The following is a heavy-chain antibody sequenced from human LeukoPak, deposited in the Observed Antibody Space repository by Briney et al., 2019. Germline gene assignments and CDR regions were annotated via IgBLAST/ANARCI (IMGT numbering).Heavy chain of an antibody. Sequence: PSETLSLTCTVSGGSISSYYWSWIRQPPGKGLEWIGYIYYSGSTNYNPSLKSRVTISVDTSKNQFSLKLSSVTAADTAVYYCARGSNMVRGVIITGGRWFDPWGQGTLVTVSS. V-gene: IGHV4-59*08. J-gene: IGHJ5*02. CDR3: ARGSNMVRGVIITGGRWFDP. CDR1: GGSISSYY. D-gene: IGHD3-10*01. CDR2: IYYSGST.